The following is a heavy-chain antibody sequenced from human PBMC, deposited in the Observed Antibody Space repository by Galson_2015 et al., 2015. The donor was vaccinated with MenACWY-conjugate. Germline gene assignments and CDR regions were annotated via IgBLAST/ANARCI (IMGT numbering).Heavy chain of an antibody. CDR3: ARPSTGHSSFVDS. Sequence: QSGAEVKKPGESLKISCKGYGYSFTSYWIGWVRQMPGKGLEWMGITYPGDSDTRYSPSFQGQVTISADKSISTAYLQWSSLKASDTAMYFCARPSTGHSSFVDSWGQGTLVTVSS. V-gene: IGHV5-51*01. CDR1: GYSFTSYW. CDR2: TYPGDSDT. D-gene: IGHD3-3*02. J-gene: IGHJ5*01.